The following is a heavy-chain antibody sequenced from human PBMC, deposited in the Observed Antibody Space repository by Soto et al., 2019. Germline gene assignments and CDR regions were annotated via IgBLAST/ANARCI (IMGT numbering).Heavy chain of an antibody. J-gene: IGHJ4*02. CDR2: ISYDGNNK. D-gene: IGHD4-17*01. Sequence: GGSLRLSCAASEFTCSNYAMHWVRQAPGKGLQWLAVISYDGNNKYYADSVEGRFTISRDNSKNTAYLQMNSLRLEDTAVYYCARGPSYSDSYFDHWGQGTLVTVSS. V-gene: IGHV3-30*03. CDR1: EFTCSNYA. CDR3: ARGPSYSDSYFDH.